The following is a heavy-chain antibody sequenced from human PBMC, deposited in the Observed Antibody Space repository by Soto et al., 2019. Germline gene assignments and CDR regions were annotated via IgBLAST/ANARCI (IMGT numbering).Heavy chain of an antibody. Sequence: EVQLVESGGGLVQPGGSLRLSCAASGFTFSMYWMHWVHQAPGKGLLWVSRINGDGTDTTYADSVKGRFTISRDNAKNTVCLQMNGLRAEDTAVYYCAREVGRGSGSYYLDYWGQETLVTVSS. CDR3: AREVGRGSGSYYLDY. D-gene: IGHD3-16*01. CDR2: INGDGTDT. J-gene: IGHJ4*02. CDR1: GFTFSMYW. V-gene: IGHV3-74*03.